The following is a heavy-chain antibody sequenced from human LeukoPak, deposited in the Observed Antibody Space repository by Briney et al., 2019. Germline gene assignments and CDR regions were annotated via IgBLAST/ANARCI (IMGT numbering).Heavy chain of an antibody. V-gene: IGHV3-64D*06. CDR2: ISANGGST. CDR3: LKDLYKGDSSSWYYFHY. D-gene: IGHD6-13*01. CDR1: GFIISNYA. Sequence: PGGSLRLSCSAYGFIISNYAMRSGRQAPGKGLEYLSAISANGGSTYYADSVKGRFTISRDNSRNTLYLQMSSLRAEDTAIYHCLKDLYKGDSSSWYYFHYWGQGTLVTVSS. J-gene: IGHJ4*02.